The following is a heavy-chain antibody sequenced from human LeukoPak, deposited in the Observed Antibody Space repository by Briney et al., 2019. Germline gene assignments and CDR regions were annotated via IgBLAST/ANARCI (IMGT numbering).Heavy chain of an antibody. D-gene: IGHD5-12*01. CDR2: INHSGST. J-gene: IGHJ4*02. Sequence: SETLSLTCTVSGGSISSYYWSWIRQPPGKGLEWIGEINHSGSTNYNPSLKSRVTISVDTSKNQFSLKLSSVTAADTAVYYCARGGYARHWGQGTLVTVSS. CDR1: GGSISSYY. CDR3: ARGGYARH. V-gene: IGHV4-34*01.